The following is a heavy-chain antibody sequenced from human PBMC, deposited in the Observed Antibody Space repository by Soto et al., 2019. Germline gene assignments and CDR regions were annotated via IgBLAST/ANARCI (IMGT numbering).Heavy chain of an antibody. D-gene: IGHD2-15*01. Sequence: PXESLLLSFAASGFTFISYGMHWVRQAPGKGLGWVAVIWYDGSNKYYADSVKGRFTISRDNSKNTLYLQMNSLRAEDTAVYYCARELVVVAATPPYYYGMDVWGQGTTVTVSS. V-gene: IGHV3-33*01. J-gene: IGHJ6*02. CDR3: ARELVVVAATPPYYYGMDV. CDR2: IWYDGSNK. CDR1: GFTFISYG.